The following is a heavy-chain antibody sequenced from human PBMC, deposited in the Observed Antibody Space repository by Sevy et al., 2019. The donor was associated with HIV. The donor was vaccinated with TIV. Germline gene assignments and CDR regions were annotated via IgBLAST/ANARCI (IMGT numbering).Heavy chain of an antibody. CDR3: ARERDCSRTSCRTYFHYGMDV. CDR2: IYINGNT. Sequence: SETLSLTCTVSGVSISSYYWSWIRQPAGKGLEWIGRIYINGNTNYNPSLKSRVAMSVDSSKKQFSLRLNSVTAADTAVYYCARERDCSRTSCRTYFHYGMDVWGRGTTVTVSS. J-gene: IGHJ6*02. D-gene: IGHD2-2*01. V-gene: IGHV4-4*07. CDR1: GVSISSYY.